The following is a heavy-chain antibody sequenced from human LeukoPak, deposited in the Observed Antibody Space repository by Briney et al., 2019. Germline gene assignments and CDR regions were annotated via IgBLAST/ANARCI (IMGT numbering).Heavy chain of an antibody. CDR2: IYTSGST. Sequence: PSEALSLTCTVSGGSISSYYWSWIRQPAGKGLEWIGRIYTSGSTNYNPSLKSRVTMSVDTSKNQFSLKLSSVTAADTAVYYCARWGKVPAATDAFDVWGQGSMVTVSS. CDR1: GGSISSYY. J-gene: IGHJ3*01. CDR3: ARWGKVPAATDAFDV. D-gene: IGHD2-2*01. V-gene: IGHV4-4*07.